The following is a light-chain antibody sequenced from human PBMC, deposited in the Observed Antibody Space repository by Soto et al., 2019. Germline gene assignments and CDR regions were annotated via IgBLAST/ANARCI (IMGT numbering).Light chain of an antibody. J-gene: IGLJ1*01. Sequence: QSALTQPPSASGSPGQSVTISCTGTSSDVGGYNFVSWYQQHPGKAPEPLIYEVSKRLSGVSNRFSGSKSGNTASLTISGLQAEDEAHYYCSSYTGSSTYVFGSGTKLTVL. CDR3: SSYTGSSTYV. CDR2: EVS. CDR1: SSDVGGYNF. V-gene: IGLV2-14*01.